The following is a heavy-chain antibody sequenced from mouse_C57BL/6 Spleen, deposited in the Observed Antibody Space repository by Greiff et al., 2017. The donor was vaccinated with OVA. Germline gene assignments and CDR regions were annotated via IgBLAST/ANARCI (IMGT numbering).Heavy chain of an antibody. D-gene: IGHD1-1*01. CDR2: IDPETGGT. Sequence: VQLQQSGAELVRPGASVTLSCKASGYTFTDYEMHWVKQTPVHGLEWIGAIDPETGGTAYNQKFKGKAILTADKSSSTAYMELRSLTSEDSAVYYCTRKVPNYYGSSWYFDVWGTGTTVTVSS. V-gene: IGHV1-15*01. CDR1: GYTFTDYE. CDR3: TRKVPNYYGSSWYFDV. J-gene: IGHJ1*03.